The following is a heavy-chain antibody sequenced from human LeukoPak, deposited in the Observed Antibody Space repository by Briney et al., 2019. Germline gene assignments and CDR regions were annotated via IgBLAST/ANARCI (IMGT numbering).Heavy chain of an antibody. CDR1: GGSISSSSYY. CDR3: ARDRDGYNIVYFDY. Sequence: SPSETLSLTCTVSGGSISSSSYYWGWIRQPPGKGLEWIGSIYYSGSTYYNPSLKSRVTISVDTSKNQFSLKLSSVTAADTAVYFCARDRDGYNIVYFDYWGQGTLVTVSS. V-gene: IGHV4-39*02. J-gene: IGHJ4*02. D-gene: IGHD5-24*01. CDR2: IYYSGST.